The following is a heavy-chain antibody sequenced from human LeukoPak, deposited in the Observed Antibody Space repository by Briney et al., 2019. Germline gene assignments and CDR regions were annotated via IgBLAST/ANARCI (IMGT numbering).Heavy chain of an antibody. CDR2: IYYSGST. CDR1: GGSISSSSYY. J-gene: IGHJ4*02. Sequence: SETLSLTCTVSGGSISSSSYYWGWIRQPPGKGLEWIGSIYYSGSTYYNPSLKSRVTISVDTSKNYFSLRLSSVTASDTAMYYCARGPPSGSYYELDYWGQGVLVTVSS. V-gene: IGHV4-39*02. CDR3: ARGPPSGSYYELDY. D-gene: IGHD1-26*01.